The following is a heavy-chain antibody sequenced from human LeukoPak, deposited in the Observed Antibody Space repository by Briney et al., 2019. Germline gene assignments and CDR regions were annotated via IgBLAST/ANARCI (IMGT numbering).Heavy chain of an antibody. CDR1: GFTFDNFG. J-gene: IGHJ4*02. D-gene: IGHD1-26*01. V-gene: IGHV3-23*01. CDR2: ISGSGGST. CDR3: AKDGLKLQKYYFDY. Sequence: PGGSLRLSCEVFGFTFDNFGMHWVRQAPGKGLEWVSAISGSGGSTYYADSVKGRFTISRDNSKNTLYLQMNTLRSEDTAVYYCAKDGLKLQKYYFDYWGQGTLVTVSS.